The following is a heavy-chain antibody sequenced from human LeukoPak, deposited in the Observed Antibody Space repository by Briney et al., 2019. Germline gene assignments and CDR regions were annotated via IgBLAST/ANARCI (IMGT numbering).Heavy chain of an antibody. Sequence: ASVKVSCKASGYTFTSYGISWVRQAPGQGLEWMGWISAHNGNTNYAQKLQGRVTMTTDTSTSTAYMELRSLRSDDTAVYYCARITMVRGVIITFGYWGQGTLVTVSS. CDR1: GYTFTSYG. CDR3: ARITMVRGVIITFGY. CDR2: ISAHNGNT. J-gene: IGHJ4*02. V-gene: IGHV1-18*01. D-gene: IGHD3-10*01.